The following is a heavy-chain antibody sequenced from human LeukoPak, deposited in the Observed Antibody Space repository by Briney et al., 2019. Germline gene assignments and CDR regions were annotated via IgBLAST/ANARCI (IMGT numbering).Heavy chain of an antibody. CDR1: GFTFSSYS. V-gene: IGHV3-48*02. Sequence: PGGSLRLSCAASGFTFSSYSMNWVRQAPGKGLEWVSYISSSSSTIYYADSAKGRFTISRDNAKNSLYLQMNSLRDEDTAVYYCARDPPPNYYDSSGYFYYWGQGTLVTVSS. CDR3: ARDPPPNYYDSSGYFYY. J-gene: IGHJ4*02. CDR2: ISSSSSTI. D-gene: IGHD3-22*01.